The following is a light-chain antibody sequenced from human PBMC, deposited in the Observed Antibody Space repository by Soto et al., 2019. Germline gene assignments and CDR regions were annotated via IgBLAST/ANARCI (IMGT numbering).Light chain of an antibody. CDR1: TGAVTSVYY. J-gene: IGLJ2*01. CDR3: LLYCGGPHV. CDR2: STN. V-gene: IGLV7-43*01. Sequence: QTVVTQEPSLTVSPGGTVTLTCASSTGAVTSVYYANWFQQKPGQAPRALIYSTNNKYSWTPARFSGSLLGGKAALTLSGVQPEDEAEYFCLLYCGGPHVFGGGTKLTVL.